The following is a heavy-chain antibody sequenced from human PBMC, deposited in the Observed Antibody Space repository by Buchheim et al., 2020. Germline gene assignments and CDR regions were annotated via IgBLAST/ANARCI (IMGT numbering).Heavy chain of an antibody. CDR2: ISGSGGST. V-gene: IGHV3-23*01. J-gene: IGHJ6*03. Sequence: EVQLLESGGGLVQPGGSLRLSCAASGFTFSSYAMSWVRQAPGKGLEWVSAISGSGGSTYYADSGKGRFTISRDNSKNTLYLQMNSLRAEDTAVYYCAKESVYCSGGSCYYYYYYMDVWGKGTT. CDR3: AKESVYCSGGSCYYYYYYMDV. CDR1: GFTFSSYA. D-gene: IGHD2-15*01.